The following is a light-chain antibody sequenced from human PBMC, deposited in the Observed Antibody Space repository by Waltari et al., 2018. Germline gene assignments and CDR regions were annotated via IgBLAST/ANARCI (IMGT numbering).Light chain of an antibody. J-gene: IGKJ1*01. CDR3: QQYYRSRT. V-gene: IGKV4-1*01. CDR2: WAS. Sequence: DIVMTQSPASLAVSLGARATINRKSSQGVLYSSNNKNYLAWYQQKPGQPPKLLIRWASTRESGVPDRFSGSGSGTDFTLTISSLQAEDVAVYYCQQYYRSRTFGQGTRVEIK. CDR1: QGVLYSSNNKNY.